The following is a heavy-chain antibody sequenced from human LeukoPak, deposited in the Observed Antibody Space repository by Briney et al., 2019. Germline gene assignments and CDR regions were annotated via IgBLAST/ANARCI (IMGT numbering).Heavy chain of an antibody. CDR2: ISGSGGST. CDR3: ARDWSHFDY. CDR1: GLTFTSYA. V-gene: IGHV3-23*01. Sequence: PGGSPRLSCAASGLTFTSYAMSWVRQAPGKGLEWVSAISGSGGSTYYADSVKGRFTISRDNSKNTLYLQMNSLRAEDTAVYYCARDWSHFDYWGQGTLVTVSS. D-gene: IGHD2-8*02. J-gene: IGHJ4*02.